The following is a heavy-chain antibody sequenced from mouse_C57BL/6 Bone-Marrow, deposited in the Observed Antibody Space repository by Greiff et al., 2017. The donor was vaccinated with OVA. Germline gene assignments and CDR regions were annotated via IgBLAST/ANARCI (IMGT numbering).Heavy chain of an antibody. V-gene: IGHV1-31*01. J-gene: IGHJ2*01. CDR2: IYPYNGVS. CDR3: ARRRITTVVEFDY. D-gene: IGHD1-1*01. CDR1: GYSFTGYY. Sequence: VHVKQSGPELVKPGASVKISCKASGYSFTGYYMHWVKQSHGNILDWIGYIYPYNGVSSYNQKFKGKATLTVDKSSSTAYMELRSLTSEDSAVYYCARRRITTVVEFDYWGQGTTLTVSS.